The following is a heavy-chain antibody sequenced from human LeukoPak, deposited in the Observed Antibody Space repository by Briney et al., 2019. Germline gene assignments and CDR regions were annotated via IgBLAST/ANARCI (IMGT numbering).Heavy chain of an antibody. V-gene: IGHV3-30*02. CDR3: AKDLPLGITGHFPRAFDI. CDR1: GFTFSSYG. Sequence: GGSLRLSCAASGFTFSSYGMHWVRQAPGKGLEWVAFIRYDGSNKYYADSVKGRFTISRDNSKNTLYLQMNSLRAEDTAVYYCAKDLPLGITGHFPRAFDIWGQGTMVTVSS. J-gene: IGHJ3*02. D-gene: IGHD1-20*01. CDR2: IRYDGSNK.